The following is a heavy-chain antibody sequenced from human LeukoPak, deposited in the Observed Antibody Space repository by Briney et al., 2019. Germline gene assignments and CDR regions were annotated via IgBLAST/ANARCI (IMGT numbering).Heavy chain of an antibody. CDR2: IYYSGST. D-gene: IGHD3-22*01. J-gene: IGHJ3*02. CDR3: ARYDSSRTDRDAFDI. Sequence: SETLSLTCTVSGGSISSGDYYWRWIRQPPGKGLEWIGYIYYSGSTYYNPSLKSRVTISVDTSKNQFSLKLSSVTAADTAVYYCARYDSSRTDRDAFDIWGQGTMVTVSS. V-gene: IGHV4-30-4*08. CDR1: GGSISSGDYY.